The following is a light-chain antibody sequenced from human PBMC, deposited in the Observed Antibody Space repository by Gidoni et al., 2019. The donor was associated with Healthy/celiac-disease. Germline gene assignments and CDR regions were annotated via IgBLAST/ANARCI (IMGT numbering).Light chain of an antibody. CDR3: QQSYSTPPYT. J-gene: IGKJ2*01. V-gene: IGKV1-39*01. CDR2: AAS. CDR1: QSISSY. Sequence: DIQMTQSQSSLSASVGDRVTITCRASQSISSYLNWYQQKPGKAPKLLIYAASSLQSGVPSRFSGSGSGTDFPLTISSLQPEDFATYYCQQSYSTPPYTFGQGTKLEIK.